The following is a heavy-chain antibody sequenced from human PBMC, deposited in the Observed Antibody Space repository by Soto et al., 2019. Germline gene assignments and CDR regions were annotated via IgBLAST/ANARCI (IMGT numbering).Heavy chain of an antibody. J-gene: IGHJ4*02. CDR2: IWYDGDNK. CDR3: ARDRDRYSYGLDY. D-gene: IGHD5-18*01. CDR1: GFTVSSYA. V-gene: IGHV3-33*01. Sequence: GGSLRLSCAASGFTVSSYAMHWVRQAPGKGPEWVAVIWYDGDNKYYADSVKGRFTISRDNSKNTLYLQMNSLRAEETAVYYCARDRDRYSYGLDYWGQGTLVTVSS.